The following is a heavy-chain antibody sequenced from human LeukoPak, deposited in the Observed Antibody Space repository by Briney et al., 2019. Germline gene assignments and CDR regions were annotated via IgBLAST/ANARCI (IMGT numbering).Heavy chain of an antibody. CDR3: ARDLQQLVVDY. D-gene: IGHD6-13*01. J-gene: IGHJ4*02. V-gene: IGHV1-2*06. CDR1: GYTFTSYA. CDR2: IKPNSGGT. Sequence: ASVKVSCKASGYTFTSYAMNWVRQAPGQGLEWMGRIKPNSGGTNYAQKFQGRVTMTRDTSISTAYMELSRLRSDDTAVYYCARDLQQLVVDYWGQGTLVTVSS.